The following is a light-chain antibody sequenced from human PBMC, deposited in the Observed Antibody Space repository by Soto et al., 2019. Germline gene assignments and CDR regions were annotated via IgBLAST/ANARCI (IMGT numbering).Light chain of an antibody. V-gene: IGLV3-21*02. J-gene: IGLJ1*01. CDR3: QVWDTTSDQGV. Sequence: SFELTQPPSVSVAPGQTATVTCGGNNVGSKSVHWYQQKPGQAPVLVVYDDSDRPSGIPERFSGSNSGDTATLTISRVEAGDEADYYCQVWDTTSDQGVFGTGTKVTVL. CDR2: DDS. CDR1: NVGSKS.